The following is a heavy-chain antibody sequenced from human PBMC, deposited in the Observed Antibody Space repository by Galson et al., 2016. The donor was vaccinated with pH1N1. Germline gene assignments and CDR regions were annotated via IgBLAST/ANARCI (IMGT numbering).Heavy chain of an antibody. J-gene: IGHJ3*01. Sequence: SVKVSCKASGGPLSSYATGWVRQAPGQGPEWMGGIMPIFGTTKYEQKFQGRVTITADEMSGSAYMELSGLTSMDTAVYYCVRSTGYNKVNGPFDVWGQGKLVTVSS. CDR3: VRSTGYNKVNGPFDV. V-gene: IGHV1-69*13. D-gene: IGHD1-14*01. CDR1: GGPLSSYA. CDR2: IMPIFGTT.